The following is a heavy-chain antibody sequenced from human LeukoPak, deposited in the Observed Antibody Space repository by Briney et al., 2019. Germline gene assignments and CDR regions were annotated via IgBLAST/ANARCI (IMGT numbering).Heavy chain of an antibody. CDR2: IGTYNGNT. V-gene: IGHV1-18*01. Sequence: GASVKVSCKASGYTFRNYGITWVRQAPGQGLEWMGWIGTYNGNTDYAQKFQGRVIMTADTSTTTAHMELRSLRSDDTVVYYCARGRLKRVPFTKVAGALDYWGQGTRVTVSS. CDR3: ARGRLKRVPFTKVAGALDY. CDR1: GYTFRNYG. J-gene: IGHJ4*02. D-gene: IGHD6-19*01.